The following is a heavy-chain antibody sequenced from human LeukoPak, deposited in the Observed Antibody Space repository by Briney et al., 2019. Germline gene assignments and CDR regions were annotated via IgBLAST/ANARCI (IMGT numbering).Heavy chain of an antibody. J-gene: IGHJ4*02. D-gene: IGHD3-10*01. Sequence: ASVKVSCKASGYTFTSYYMHWVRQAPGQGLEWMGIINPSGGSTSYAQKFQGRVTMTRDMSTSTVYMELSSLRSEDTAVYYCAKDSVIWFGYGDYWGQGTLVTVSS. CDR2: INPSGGST. V-gene: IGHV1-46*01. CDR1: GYTFTSYY. CDR3: AKDSVIWFGYGDY.